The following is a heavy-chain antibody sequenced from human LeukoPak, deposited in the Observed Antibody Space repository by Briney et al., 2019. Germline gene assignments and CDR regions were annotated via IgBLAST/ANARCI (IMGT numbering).Heavy chain of an antibody. CDR3: ARDDSSGYYYEPPSHFDY. J-gene: IGHJ4*02. CDR2: ISYDGSNK. Sequence: GGSLRLSCAASGFTFSSYAMHWVRQAPGKGLEWVAVISYDGSNKYYADSVKGRFTISRDNSKNTLHLQMNRLRAEDTAVYYCARDDSSGYYYEPPSHFDYWGQGTLVTVSS. V-gene: IGHV3-30-3*01. D-gene: IGHD3-22*01. CDR1: GFTFSSYA.